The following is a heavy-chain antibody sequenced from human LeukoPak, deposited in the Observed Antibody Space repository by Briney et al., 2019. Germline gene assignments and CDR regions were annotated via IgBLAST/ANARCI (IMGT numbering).Heavy chain of an antibody. V-gene: IGHV3-30*02. CDR3: AKDRDYGDFGAFDY. J-gene: IGHJ4*02. Sequence: PGGSLRLSCAAPGFTFSSYGMHWVRQAPGKGLEWVAFIRDDGSNEYYADSVKGRFTISRDNSKNTLYLQMNSLRAEDTAVYYCAKDRDYGDFGAFDYWGQGTLVTVSS. CDR1: GFTFSSYG. CDR2: IRDDGSNE. D-gene: IGHD4-17*01.